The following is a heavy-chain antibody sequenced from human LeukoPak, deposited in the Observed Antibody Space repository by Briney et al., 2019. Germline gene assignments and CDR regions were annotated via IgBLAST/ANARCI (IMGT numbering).Heavy chain of an antibody. CDR1: GFTFSSYT. V-gene: IGHV3-21*01. J-gene: IGHJ4*02. Sequence: GGSLRLSCGGSGFTFSSYTMNWVRQAPGKGLEWVASISSSATYMYYADSVRGRFTISRDDAKKSVFLHMNSLRAEDTAVYFCATWDDYGDFVAFEYWGQGTLVTVSS. CDR3: ATWDDYGDFVAFEY. CDR2: ISSSATYM. D-gene: IGHD4-17*01.